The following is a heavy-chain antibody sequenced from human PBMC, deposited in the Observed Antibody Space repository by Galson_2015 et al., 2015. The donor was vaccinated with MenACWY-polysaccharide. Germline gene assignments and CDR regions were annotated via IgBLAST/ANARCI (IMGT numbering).Heavy chain of an antibody. CDR1: GLTFSSYG. J-gene: IGHJ4*01. Sequence: SLRLSCAGSGLTFSSYGMRWVRQAPGKGLEWVSGLSPTTGNTYYADSVRGRFTISRDNSRNTLYLQMDSLRAEDTALYYCAKGAAPYGSRNYYDYWGQGAQVTVSS. CDR3: AKGAAPYGSRNYYDY. V-gene: IGHV3-23*01. CDR2: LSPTTGNT. D-gene: IGHD3-10*01.